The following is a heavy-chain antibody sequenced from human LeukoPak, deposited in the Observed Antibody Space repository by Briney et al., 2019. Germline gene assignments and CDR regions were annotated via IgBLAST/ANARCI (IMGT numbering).Heavy chain of an antibody. CDR1: GFTFSSYG. D-gene: IGHD3-3*01. J-gene: IGHJ3*02. V-gene: IGHV3-21*01. CDR2: ISSSSSYI. Sequence: GGSLRLSCAASGFTFSSYGMHWVRQAPGKGLEWVSSISSSSSYIYYADSVKGRFTISRDNAKNSLYLQMNSLRAEDTAVYYCARDYYDFWSGYTDAFDIWGQGTMVTVSS. CDR3: ARDYYDFWSGYTDAFDI.